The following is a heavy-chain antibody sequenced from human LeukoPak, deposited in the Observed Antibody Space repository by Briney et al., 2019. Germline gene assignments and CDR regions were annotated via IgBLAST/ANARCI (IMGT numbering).Heavy chain of an antibody. CDR3: AKGGYDFWSGYPMVGYYYYMDV. D-gene: IGHD3-3*01. CDR2: ISSRGDST. J-gene: IGHJ6*03. Sequence: PGGSLRLSCAASGFTFSSYGMTWVRQAPGKGLEWVSAISSRGDSTYYADSVKGRFTISRENSKNTLYLQMNSLRAEDTAVYYCAKGGYDFWSGYPMVGYYYYMDVWGKGTTVTVSS. V-gene: IGHV3-23*01. CDR1: GFTFSSYG.